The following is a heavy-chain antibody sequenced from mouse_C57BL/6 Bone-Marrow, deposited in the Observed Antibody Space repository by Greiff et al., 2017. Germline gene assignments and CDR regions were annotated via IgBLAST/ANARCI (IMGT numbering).Heavy chain of an antibody. J-gene: IGHJ1*03. CDR2: IWRGGST. Sequence: VKVVESGPGLVQPSQSLSITCTASGFSLTSYGVHWVRQSPGKGLEWLGVIWRGGSTDYNAAVMSRLSITKDNSKSQVFFQMNSLQADDTAIYYCATHWYFDVWGTGTTVTVSS. CDR3: ATHWYFDV. CDR1: GFSLTSYG. V-gene: IGHV2-5*01.